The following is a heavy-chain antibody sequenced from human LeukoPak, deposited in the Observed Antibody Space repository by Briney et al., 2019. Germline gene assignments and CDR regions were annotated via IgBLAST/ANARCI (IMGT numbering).Heavy chain of an antibody. D-gene: IGHD6-19*01. CDR2: INPNSGGT. V-gene: IGHV1-2*02. Sequence: ASVTVSCKASGYTFTDYYYIHWVRQAPGQGLEWMGWINPNSGGTIYAQKFQGRVTMTRDMSISTASMELSGLRSDDTAVYYCARGPSSGGYDDWGQGTLVTVSS. CDR1: GYTFTDYYY. J-gene: IGHJ4*02. CDR3: ARGPSSGGYDD.